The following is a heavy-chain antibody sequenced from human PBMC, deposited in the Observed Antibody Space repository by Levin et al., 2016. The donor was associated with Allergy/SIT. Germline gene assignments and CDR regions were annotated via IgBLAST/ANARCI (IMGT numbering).Heavy chain of an antibody. Sequence: SETLSLTCTVSGGSISSYYWSWIRQPPGKGLEWIGYIYYSGSTNYNPSLKSRVTISVDTSKNQFSLKLSSVTAADTAVYYCARRKRYYYDSSGYPMGDYGMDVWGQGTTVTVSS. J-gene: IGHJ6*02. V-gene: IGHV4-59*01. CDR1: GGSISSYY. CDR2: IYYSGST. CDR3: ARRKRYYYDSSGYPMGDYGMDV. D-gene: IGHD3-22*01.